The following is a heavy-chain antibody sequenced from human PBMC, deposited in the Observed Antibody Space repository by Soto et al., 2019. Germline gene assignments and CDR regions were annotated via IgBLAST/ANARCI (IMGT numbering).Heavy chain of an antibody. CDR1: GFTFSSYG. J-gene: IGHJ4*02. D-gene: IGHD6-13*01. CDR3: AREGSSSWLDS. V-gene: IGHV3-33*01. CDR2: IWYDGSNK. Sequence: GGSLRLSCAASGFTFSSYGMHWVRQAPGKGLEWVAVIWYDGSNKYYADSVKGRFTISRDNSKNTLYLQMNSLRAEDTAVYYCAREGSSSWLDSWGQGALVTAPQ.